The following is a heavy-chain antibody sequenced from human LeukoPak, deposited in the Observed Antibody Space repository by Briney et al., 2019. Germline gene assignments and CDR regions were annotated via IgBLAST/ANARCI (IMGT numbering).Heavy chain of an antibody. CDR2: MSGSGGST. D-gene: IGHD2-21*02. V-gene: IGHV3-23*01. CDR1: GFTFSSHA. Sequence: GGSLRLSCAGSGFTFSSHAMSWVRQAPGKGLEWVSAMSGSGGSTYYADSVKGRFTISRDNSKNTLYLQMNSLRAEGTAVYYCAKWGCSGSDCYPFDYWGQGTLVTVSS. J-gene: IGHJ4*02. CDR3: AKWGCSGSDCYPFDY.